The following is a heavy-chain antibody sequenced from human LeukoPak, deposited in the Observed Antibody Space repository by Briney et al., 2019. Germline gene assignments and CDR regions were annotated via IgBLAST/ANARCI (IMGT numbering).Heavy chain of an antibody. CDR2: ISSSSSYI. CDR3: VGSRAVVTPAHWFDP. Sequence: PGGSLRLSCAASGFTFSSYSMNWVRQAPGKGLEGVSSISSSSSYIYYADSVKGRFTISRDNAKNSLYLQMNSLRAEDTAVYYCVGSRAVVTPAHWFDPWGQGTLVTVSS. J-gene: IGHJ5*02. D-gene: IGHD4-23*01. CDR1: GFTFSSYS. V-gene: IGHV3-21*01.